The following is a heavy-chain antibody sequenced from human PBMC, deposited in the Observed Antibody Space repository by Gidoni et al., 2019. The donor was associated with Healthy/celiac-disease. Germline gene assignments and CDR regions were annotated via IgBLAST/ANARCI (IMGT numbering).Heavy chain of an antibody. Sequence: QLQLQESGPGLVKPSETLSLTCTVSGGSISSSRYYWGWIRQPPGKGLEWIGSIYYSGSTYYNPSLKSRVTISVDTSKNQFSLKLSSVTAADTAVYYCAGSRITMIVVVIPGGFDPWGQGTLVTVSS. V-gene: IGHV4-39*07. CDR2: IYYSGST. CDR3: AGSRITMIVVVIPGGFDP. D-gene: IGHD3-22*01. CDR1: GGSISSSRYY. J-gene: IGHJ5*02.